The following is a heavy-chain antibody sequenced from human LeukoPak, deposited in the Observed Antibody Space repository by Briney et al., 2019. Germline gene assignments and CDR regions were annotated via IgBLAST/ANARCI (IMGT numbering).Heavy chain of an antibody. CDR1: GYTFTHYW. CDR2: VYPGDSDT. V-gene: IGHV5-51*01. J-gene: IGHJ4*02. CDR3: ARRGFCSGGSCSSAHFDF. Sequence: GESLKISCQGSGYTFTHYWIAWVRQMPGEGLEWMGIVYPGDSDTRYSPSFQGQVTISADKSINTAYLQWSSLKASDTAMYYCARRGFCSGGSCSSAHFDFWGQGTLLTVSS. D-gene: IGHD2-15*01.